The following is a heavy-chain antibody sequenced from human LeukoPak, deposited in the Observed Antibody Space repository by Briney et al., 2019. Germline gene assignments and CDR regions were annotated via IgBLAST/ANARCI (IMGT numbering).Heavy chain of an antibody. CDR3: ATDGAGFDT. CDR2: INIGGTNT. Sequence: GGSLRPSCAASGFTFNDYYMSWFRQAPGKGLEWLSYINIGGTNTHYADSVKGRFTISRDNAKKSLYLEMNNLRAEDTAVYYCATDGAGFDTWGQGVLVTVSS. J-gene: IGHJ5*02. CDR1: GFTFNDYY. V-gene: IGHV3-11*01.